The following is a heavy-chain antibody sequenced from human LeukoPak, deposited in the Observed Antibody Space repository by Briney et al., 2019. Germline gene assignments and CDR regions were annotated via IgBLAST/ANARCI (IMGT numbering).Heavy chain of an antibody. D-gene: IGHD3-10*01. J-gene: IGHJ6*02. Sequence: ESGGGVVQPGRSLRLSCDALGPPGSGKGLEWVAVKYYADSVKGRFTISRDNSKNTLYLQMNSLRAEDTAVYYCARFRTGGRLYYYGMDVWGQGTTVTVSS. CDR2: K. V-gene: IGHV3-33*01. CDR3: ARFRTGGRLYYYGMDV.